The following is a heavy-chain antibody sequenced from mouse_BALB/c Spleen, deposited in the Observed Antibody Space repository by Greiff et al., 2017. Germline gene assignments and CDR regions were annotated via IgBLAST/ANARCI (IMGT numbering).Heavy chain of an antibody. CDR3: ARGDGYGNWYFDV. CDR1: GFNIKDTY. V-gene: IGHV14-3*02. Sequence: VQVKESGAELVKPGASVKLSCTASGFNIKDTYMPWVQQRPEQGLEWIGRIDPANGNTKNDPKFQGKATITADTSSNTAYLQLSSLTSEDTAVYCCARGDGYGNWYFDVWGAGTTVTVSS. J-gene: IGHJ1*01. D-gene: IGHD2-2*01. CDR2: IDPANGNT.